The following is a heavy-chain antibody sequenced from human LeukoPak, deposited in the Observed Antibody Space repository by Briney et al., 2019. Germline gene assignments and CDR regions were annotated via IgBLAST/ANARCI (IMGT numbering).Heavy chain of an antibody. Sequence: GGSLRLSCAASGFTFSSYGIHWVRQAPGKGLEWVSFIRYDGYNKYYAESVKGRFTISRDNSKNTLYLQMNSLRAEDTAVYYCAKDMSSGSYYGYMDVWGKGTTVTISS. V-gene: IGHV3-30*02. J-gene: IGHJ6*03. D-gene: IGHD3-10*01. CDR1: GFTFSSYG. CDR2: IRYDGYNK. CDR3: AKDMSSGSYYGYMDV.